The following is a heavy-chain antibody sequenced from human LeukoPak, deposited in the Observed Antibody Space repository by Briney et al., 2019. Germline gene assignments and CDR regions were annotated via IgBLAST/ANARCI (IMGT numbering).Heavy chain of an antibody. CDR1: GFTFDDYA. CDR2: ISWNSGSI. CDR3: AKGGYSSSWKQTQVVY. V-gene: IGHV3-9*01. J-gene: IGHJ4*02. Sequence: GGSLRLSCAASGFTFDDYAMHWVRQAPGKGLEWVSGISWNSGSIGYADSVKGRFTISRDNAKNSLYLQMNSLRAEDTALYYCAKGGYSSSWKQTQVVYWGQGTLVTVSS. D-gene: IGHD6-13*01.